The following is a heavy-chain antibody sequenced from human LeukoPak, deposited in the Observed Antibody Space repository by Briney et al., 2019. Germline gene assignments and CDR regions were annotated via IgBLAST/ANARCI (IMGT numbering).Heavy chain of an antibody. J-gene: IGHJ4*02. CDR1: GYSFTSYW. CDR2: IYPGDSDT. V-gene: IGHV5-51*01. CDR3: ALSVTTGLDY. D-gene: IGHD4-11*01. Sequence: GESLKISGKGSGYSFTSYWIGWVRQMPGKGLEWMGIIYPGDSDTRYSPSFQGQVTISADNSISTAYLQWSSLKASDTAMFSCALSVTTGLDYWGQGTLVTASS.